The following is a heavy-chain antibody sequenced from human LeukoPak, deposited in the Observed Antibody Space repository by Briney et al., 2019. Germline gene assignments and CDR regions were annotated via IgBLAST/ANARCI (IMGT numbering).Heavy chain of an antibody. V-gene: IGHV3-74*01. J-gene: IGHJ4*02. Sequence: GGSLRLSCAASGFTFSSYWMHWVRQAPGKGLVWVSRINTDGRTTNYADSVKGRFTISRDNAKNTLSLEMNSLRPEDTAVYYCARGGSPSDYWGQGTLVSVSS. CDR2: INTDGRTT. CDR3: ARGGSPSDY. D-gene: IGHD3-16*01. CDR1: GFTFSSYW.